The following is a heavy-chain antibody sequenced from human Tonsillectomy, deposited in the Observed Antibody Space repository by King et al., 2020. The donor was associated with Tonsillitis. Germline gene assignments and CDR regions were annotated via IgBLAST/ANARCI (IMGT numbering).Heavy chain of an antibody. V-gene: IGHV3-7*03. CDR2: IKQDGSEK. J-gene: IGHJ6*02. CDR3: ARESLTGPDYYYGMDA. CDR1: GFTFSSYW. D-gene: IGHD1-14*01. Sequence: VQLVESGGGLVQPGGSLRLFCAASGFTFSSYWMSWVRQAPGKGLEWVANIKQDGSEKYYVDSVKGRFTISRDNAKNSLYLQMNSLRAEDTAVYYCARESLTGPDYYYGMDAWGQGTTVTVSS.